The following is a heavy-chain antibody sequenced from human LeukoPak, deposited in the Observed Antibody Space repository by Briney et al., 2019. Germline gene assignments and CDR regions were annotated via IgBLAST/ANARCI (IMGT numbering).Heavy chain of an antibody. CDR3: ARGGRDTLTGYYTDFYYGMDV. CDR1: GYTFTGYY. V-gene: IGHV1-2*06. J-gene: IGHJ6*02. Sequence: GASVRVSCKASGYTFTGYYMHWVRQAPGQGLEWMGRINPNSGGTNYAQKFQGRVTMTRDTSISTAYMELSRLRSDDTAVYYCARGGRDTLTGYYTDFYYGMDVWGQGTTVTVSS. CDR2: INPNSGGT. D-gene: IGHD3-9*01.